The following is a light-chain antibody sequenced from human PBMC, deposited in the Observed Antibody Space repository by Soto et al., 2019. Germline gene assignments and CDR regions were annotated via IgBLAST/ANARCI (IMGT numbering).Light chain of an antibody. Sequence: EIVLTQSPANLSVSPGERATLSCRASQSVSSNLAWYQQKPGQAPRLLIYGASTRATGIPARFSGSGSGTEFTLTISSLQSEDFAFYYCQQYNNWPLYTFGHGNKLEIK. J-gene: IGKJ2*01. CDR3: QQYNNWPLYT. CDR1: QSVSSN. CDR2: GAS. V-gene: IGKV3-15*01.